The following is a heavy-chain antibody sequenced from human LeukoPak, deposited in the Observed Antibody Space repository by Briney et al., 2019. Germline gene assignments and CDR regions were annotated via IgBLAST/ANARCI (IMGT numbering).Heavy chain of an antibody. CDR1: GGXISSGGYY. J-gene: IGHJ4*02. CDR3: ARDLSLDY. CDR2: IYYSGST. D-gene: IGHD3-16*01. V-gene: IGHV4-31*03. Sequence: SETLSLTCSVSGGXISSGGYYWSWIRQHPGKGLEWYGYIYYSGSTYYNPSLKSRVTISIDTSKNQFSLRLSSVTAADTAVYYCARDLSLDYWGQGTLVTVSS.